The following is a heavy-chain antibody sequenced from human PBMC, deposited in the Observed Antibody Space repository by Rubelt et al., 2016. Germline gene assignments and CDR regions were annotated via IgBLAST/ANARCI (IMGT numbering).Heavy chain of an antibody. CDR1: GFTFSSYG. D-gene: IGHD5-18*01. CDR2: ISYDGSNK. V-gene: IGHV3-30*03. CDR3: ARDHPTAMVSFYFDY. Sequence: GGGVVQPGRSLRLSCAASGFTFSSYGMHWVRQAPGKGLEWEAVISYDGSNKYYADSVKGRFTISRDNSKNTLYLQMNSLRAEDTAVYNCARDHPTAMVSFYFDYWGQGTLVTVSS. J-gene: IGHJ4*02.